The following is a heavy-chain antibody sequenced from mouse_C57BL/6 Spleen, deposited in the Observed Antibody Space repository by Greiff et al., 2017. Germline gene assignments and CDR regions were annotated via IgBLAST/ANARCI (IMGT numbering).Heavy chain of an antibody. CDR3: ARSDYDDGAWFAY. V-gene: IGHV1-80*01. CDR1: GYAFSSYW. CDR2: IYPGDGDT. Sequence: QVQLQQSGAELVKPGASVKISCKASGYAFSSYWMNWVKQRPGKGLEWIGQIYPGDGDTNYNGKFKGKATLTADKSSSTAYMQLSSLTSEDSAVYFCARSDYDDGAWFAYWGQGTLVTVSA. D-gene: IGHD2-4*01. J-gene: IGHJ3*01.